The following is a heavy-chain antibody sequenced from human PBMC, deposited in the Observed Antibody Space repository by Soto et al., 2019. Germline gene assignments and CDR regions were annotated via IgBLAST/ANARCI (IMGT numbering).Heavy chain of an antibody. D-gene: IGHD3-22*01. V-gene: IGHV4-31*03. CDR1: GRPVCSGGYF. J-gene: IGHJ5*02. CDR3: VRDRALDSSGHWFDT. Sequence: TLSLTCTVSGRPVCSGGYFWSCIRQDPGRGLEWIGYIYHIGSPYYNPSLENRVTISLDTAKNQFSLNLTSVTAADTAIYYCVRDRALDSSGHWFDTWGQGTLVTVSS. CDR2: IYHIGSP.